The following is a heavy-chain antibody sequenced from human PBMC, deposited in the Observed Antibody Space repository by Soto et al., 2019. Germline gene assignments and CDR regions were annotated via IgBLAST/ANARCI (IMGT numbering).Heavy chain of an antibody. CDR3: ARLSLSAFDI. V-gene: IGHV3-21*01. CDR2: ISSGTTYI. J-gene: IGHJ3*02. Sequence: DEQLVESGGVLVKPGGSLRLSCAASGFTFSTYTINCVRQSPGKVLEWVSSISSGTTYIYYADSVNGRFTISRDNSKNSLSLQMNSLRAEDTAVYYCARLSLSAFDIWGQGTLVTVSS. CDR1: GFTFSTYT.